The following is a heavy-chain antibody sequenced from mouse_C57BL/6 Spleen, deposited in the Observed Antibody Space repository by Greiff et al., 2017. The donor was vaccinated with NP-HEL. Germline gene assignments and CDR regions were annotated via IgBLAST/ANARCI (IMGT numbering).Heavy chain of an antibody. CDR2: IDPSDSET. Sequence: QVQLQQPGAELVRPGSSVKLSCKASGYNFTSYWMHWVKQRPIQGLEWIGNIDPSDSETHYNQKFKDKATLTVDKSSSTAYMQLSSLTSEDSAVYYCARGGYPVFDVWGTGTTVTVSS. J-gene: IGHJ1*03. D-gene: IGHD2-14*01. CDR3: ARGGYPVFDV. V-gene: IGHV1-52*01. CDR1: GYNFTSYW.